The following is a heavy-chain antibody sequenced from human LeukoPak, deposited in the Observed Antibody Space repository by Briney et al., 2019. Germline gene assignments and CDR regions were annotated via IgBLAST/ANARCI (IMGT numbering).Heavy chain of an antibody. Sequence: ASVKVSCKASGYTFTGFYIHWLRQAPGQGPEWMGWINPNGGGTNYAQKFQGRVTMTRDTSISTVYMELSRLKSDDTAVYYCARLDVQYSLENWGRGTLVTVSS. CDR1: GYTFTGFY. CDR3: ARLDVQYSLEN. V-gene: IGHV1-2*02. D-gene: IGHD2-15*01. CDR2: INPNGGGT. J-gene: IGHJ4*02.